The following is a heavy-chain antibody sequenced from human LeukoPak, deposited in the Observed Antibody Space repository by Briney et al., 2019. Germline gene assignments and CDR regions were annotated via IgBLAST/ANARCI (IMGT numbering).Heavy chain of an antibody. Sequence: GGSLRLSCAASGFTFSSYSMNWARQAPGKGLEWVSSISSSSSYIYYADSVKGRFTISRDNAKNSLYLQMNSLRAEDTAVYYCASTPGIAVAVDYWGQGTLVTVSS. D-gene: IGHD6-19*01. CDR2: ISSSSSYI. V-gene: IGHV3-21*01. CDR3: ASTPGIAVAVDY. J-gene: IGHJ4*02. CDR1: GFTFSSYS.